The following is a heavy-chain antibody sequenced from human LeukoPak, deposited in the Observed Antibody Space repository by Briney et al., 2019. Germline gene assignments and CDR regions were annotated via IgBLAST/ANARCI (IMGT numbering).Heavy chain of an antibody. V-gene: IGHV1-69*13. Sequence: SVKVSCKASGGTFRSYAINWVRQAPGQGLEWMGGIIPMFGTANHAQKFQGRVTITADESTSTAYMELRSLRSDDTAVYYCARAVGIQLWHNWFDPWGQGTLVTVSS. CDR3: ARAVGIQLWHNWFDP. CDR1: GGTFRSYA. CDR2: IIPMFGTA. J-gene: IGHJ5*02. D-gene: IGHD5-18*01.